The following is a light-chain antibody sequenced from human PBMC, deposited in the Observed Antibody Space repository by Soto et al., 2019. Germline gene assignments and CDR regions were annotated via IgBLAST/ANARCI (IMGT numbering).Light chain of an antibody. CDR1: SSNIGSNT. J-gene: IGLJ1*01. Sequence: QSALTQPPSTSGTPGQRVTISCSGSSSNIGSNTVNWYQHLPGTAPKLLIYSNNQRPSGVPDRFSGSKSGTSASLAVSGLQSEDEADYYCAALDDSLNGYVFGNGTKVTV. CDR3: AALDDSLNGYV. V-gene: IGLV1-44*01. CDR2: SNN.